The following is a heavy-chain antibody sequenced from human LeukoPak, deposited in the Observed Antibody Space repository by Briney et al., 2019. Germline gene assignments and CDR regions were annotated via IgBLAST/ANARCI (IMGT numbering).Heavy chain of an antibody. D-gene: IGHD1-7*01. J-gene: IGHJ4*02. CDR1: GYTFTSCY. CDR2: INPNSGGT. CDR3: ARVTKALELPRY. V-gene: IGHV1-2*02. Sequence: ASVKVSCKASGYTFTSCYMHWVRQAPGQGLEWMGWINPNSGGTNYAQKFQGRVTMTRDTSISTAYMELSRLRSDDTAVYYCARVTKALELPRYWGQGTLVTVSS.